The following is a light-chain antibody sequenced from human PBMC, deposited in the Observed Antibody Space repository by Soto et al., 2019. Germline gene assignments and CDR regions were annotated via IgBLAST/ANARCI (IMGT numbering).Light chain of an antibody. Sequence: ETLMTQSPATLSVSPGERATLSCRASQSVNNNLAWYQQKLGQAPRVLIYGASTRATGVPARFTGSGSGTEFILTITSRQSEDSVVYYCQEYNTWPWTFGQGTKVEFK. CDR1: QSVNNN. CDR2: GAS. CDR3: QEYNTWPWT. J-gene: IGKJ1*01. V-gene: IGKV3-15*01.